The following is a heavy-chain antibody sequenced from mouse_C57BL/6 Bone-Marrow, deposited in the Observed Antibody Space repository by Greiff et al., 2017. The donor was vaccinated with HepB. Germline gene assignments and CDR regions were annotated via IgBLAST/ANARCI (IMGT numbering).Heavy chain of an antibody. CDR2: IDPSDSYT. CDR3: ARGDGRYFDV. CDR1: GHTFTSYW. V-gene: IGHV1-69*01. J-gene: IGHJ1*03. D-gene: IGHD2-3*01. Sequence: QVQLQQPGAELVMPGASVKLSCKASGHTFTSYWMHWVKQRPGQGLEWIGEIDPSDSYTNYNQKFKGKSTLTVDKSSSTAYMQLSSLTSEDSAVYYCARGDGRYFDVWGTGTTVTVSS.